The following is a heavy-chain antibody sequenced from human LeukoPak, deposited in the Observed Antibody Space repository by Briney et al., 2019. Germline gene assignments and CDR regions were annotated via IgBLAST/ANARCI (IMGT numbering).Heavy chain of an antibody. CDR2: INPSGGST. D-gene: IGHD2-21*02. CDR1: GYTFTSYY. V-gene: IGHV1-46*01. J-gene: IGHJ4*02. Sequence: GASVKVSCKASGYTFTSYYMHWVRQAPGQGLEWMGIINPSGGSTSYAQKFQGRVTMTRDTSTSTVYVELSSLRSEDTAVYYCAREERDCGGDCYPTDYWGQGTLVTVSS. CDR3: AREERDCGGDCYPTDY.